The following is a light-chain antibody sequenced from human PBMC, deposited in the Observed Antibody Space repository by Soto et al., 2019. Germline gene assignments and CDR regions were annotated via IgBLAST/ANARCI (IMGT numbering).Light chain of an antibody. V-gene: IGLV1-44*01. CDR3: AAWDDSLNGWV. CDR2: SNN. CDR1: SSNIGSNT. Sequence: QSVLTQPPSASGTPGQRVTISCSGSSSNIGSNTVNWYQQLPGTAPKLLIYSNNHRPSGVPDRFSGSKSGTSASLAISGLHSEDEADYYCAAWDDSLNGWVFGGGTKLTVL. J-gene: IGLJ3*02.